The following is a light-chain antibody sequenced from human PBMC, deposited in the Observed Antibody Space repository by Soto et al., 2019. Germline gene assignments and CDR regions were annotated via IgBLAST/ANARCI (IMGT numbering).Light chain of an antibody. CDR3: QQLNSYPLT. Sequence: DIQLTQSPSFLSASVGDRVTITCRASQGISSYLAWYQQNPGKAPKLLIYAASTLQSGVPSRFSGSGSGTQFALTISSLQPEDFATYYCQQLNSYPLTFGGGTKVEI. CDR2: AAS. J-gene: IGKJ4*01. V-gene: IGKV1-9*01. CDR1: QGISSY.